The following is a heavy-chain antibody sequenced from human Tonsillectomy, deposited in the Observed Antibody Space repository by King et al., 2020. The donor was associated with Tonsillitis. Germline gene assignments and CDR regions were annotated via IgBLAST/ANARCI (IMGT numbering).Heavy chain of an antibody. Sequence: QLVQSGAEVKKPGESLKTSCKGSGYIFTSYWIGWVRQLPGKGLEGMGIFYPGDFDSRSSPSFQGQFTISADKAISTANLQWSSLKASDTAMYYCARQGMTTVTTNAFDIWGQGTMVTVSS. CDR2: FYPGDFDS. V-gene: IGHV5-51*01. CDR1: GYIFTSYW. J-gene: IGHJ3*02. CDR3: ARQGMTTVTTNAFDI. D-gene: IGHD4-17*01.